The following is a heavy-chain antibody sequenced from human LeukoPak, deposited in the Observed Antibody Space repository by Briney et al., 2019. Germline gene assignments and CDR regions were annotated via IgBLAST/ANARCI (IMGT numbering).Heavy chain of an antibody. CDR2: IGYSGSD. V-gene: IGHV4-61*01. D-gene: IGHD2-15*01. CDR3: AKYGFSGFRNAFHY. CDR1: GASITTTNFF. Sequence: SETLSLTCSVSGASITTTNFFWSWIRQSPGRGLEWIGYIGYSGSDKYNPSLESRATMSLDTSKNQFSLRLNSVTAADTAVYYSAKYGFSGFRNAFHYWGQGTPVTVSS. J-gene: IGHJ4*02.